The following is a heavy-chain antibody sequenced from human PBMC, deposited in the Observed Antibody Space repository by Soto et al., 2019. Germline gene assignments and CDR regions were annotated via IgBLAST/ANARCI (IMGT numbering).Heavy chain of an antibody. CDR3: AREPYGILTGYSYYYYGMDV. CDR1: GYSFTSYW. CDR2: IDASDSYT. V-gene: IGHV5-10-1*01. J-gene: IGHJ6*02. Sequence: PGESLKIPCKGPGYSFTSYWISWVRQMPGKGLEWMGRIDASDSYTNYSPSFQGHVTITADKSISTAYLQWSSLKASDTAMYYCAREPYGILTGYSYYYYGMDVWGQGTTVTVSS. D-gene: IGHD3-9*01.